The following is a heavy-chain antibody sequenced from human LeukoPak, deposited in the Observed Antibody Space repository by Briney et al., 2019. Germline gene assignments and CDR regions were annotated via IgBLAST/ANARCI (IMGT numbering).Heavy chain of an antibody. CDR3: TRGGRGETVALFES. J-gene: IGHJ4*02. D-gene: IGHD6-19*01. V-gene: IGHV6-1*01. CDR1: GDSVSNNNAA. CDR2: TYYRSKWYD. Sequence: SQTLSLTCAISGDSVSNNNAAWNWIRQSPSRGLEWLGRTYYRSKWYDDYALSMKSRMTISPDTSKNQISLQLNSVTPEDTAIYYCTRGGRGETVALFESWGQGTLVTASS.